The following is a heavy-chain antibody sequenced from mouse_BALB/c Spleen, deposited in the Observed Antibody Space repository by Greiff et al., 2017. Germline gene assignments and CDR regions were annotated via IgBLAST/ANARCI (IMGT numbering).Heavy chain of an antibody. Sequence: EVKLMESGGGLVQPGGSRKLSCAASGFTFSDYGMAWVRQAPGKGPEWVAFISNLAYSIYYADTVTGRFTISRENAKNTLYLEMSSLRSEDTAMYYCAREGYGSSSWFAYWGQGTLVTVSA. D-gene: IGHD1-1*01. J-gene: IGHJ3*01. CDR2: ISNLAYSI. V-gene: IGHV5-15*02. CDR3: AREGYGSSSWFAY. CDR1: GFTFSDYG.